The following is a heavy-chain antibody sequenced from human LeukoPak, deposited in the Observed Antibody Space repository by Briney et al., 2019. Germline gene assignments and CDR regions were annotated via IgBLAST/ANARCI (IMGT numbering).Heavy chain of an antibody. V-gene: IGHV1-69*04. CDR2: IIPILGIA. CDR3: ARDKDYYDSSGYYYNPFDY. J-gene: IGHJ4*02. Sequence: SVKVSCKASGGTFSSYTISWVRQAPGQGLEWMGRIIPILGIANYAQKFQGRVTITADKSTSTAYMELSSLRSEDTAMYYCARDKDYYDSSGYYYNPFDYWGQGTLVTVSS. CDR1: GGTFSSYT. D-gene: IGHD3-22*01.